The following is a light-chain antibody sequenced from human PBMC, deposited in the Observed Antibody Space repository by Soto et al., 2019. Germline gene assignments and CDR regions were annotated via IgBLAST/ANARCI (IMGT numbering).Light chain of an antibody. V-gene: IGLV2-14*01. J-gene: IGLJ6*01. CDR1: SSDVGAYNY. Sequence: QSALTQPASVSGSPGQSITISCTGTSSDVGAYNYDSWYQQYPGEAPKVIIYDVSHRPAGVSNRFSGSKSGNTASLTISGLQTQDEADYYCSSSTSANTDVFGNGTKLTVL. CDR2: DVS. CDR3: SSSTSANTDV.